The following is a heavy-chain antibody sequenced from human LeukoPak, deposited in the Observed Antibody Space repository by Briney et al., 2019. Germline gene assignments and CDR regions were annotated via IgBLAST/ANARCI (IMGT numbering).Heavy chain of an antibody. D-gene: IGHD3-10*01. CDR3: AKDSRGDKSPFDN. Sequence: GGSLRLSCAASGFTFSNAWMNWVRQAPGKGLEWVSIISGSGGNTYYADSVKGRFTISRDNSKNTMYLEVNSLRAEDTAVYYCAKDSRGDKSPFDNWGQGTLVTVSS. CDR1: GFTFSNAW. V-gene: IGHV3-23*01. J-gene: IGHJ4*02. CDR2: ISGSGGNT.